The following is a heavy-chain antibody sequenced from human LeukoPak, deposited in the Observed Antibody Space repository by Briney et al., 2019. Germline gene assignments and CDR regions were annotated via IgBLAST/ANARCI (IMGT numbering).Heavy chain of an antibody. Sequence: ASVKVSCKASGGTFSSYAISWVRQAPGQGLEWMGGFDPEDGETIYAQKFQGRVTMTEDTSTDTAYMELSSLRSEDTAVYYCAAALDIVVVPAAISYYYMDVWGKGTTVTVSS. D-gene: IGHD2-2*02. CDR3: AAALDIVVVPAAISYYYMDV. J-gene: IGHJ6*03. V-gene: IGHV1-24*01. CDR1: GGTFSSYA. CDR2: FDPEDGET.